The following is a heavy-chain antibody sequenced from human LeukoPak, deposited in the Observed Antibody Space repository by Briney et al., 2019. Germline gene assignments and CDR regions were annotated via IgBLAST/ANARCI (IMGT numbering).Heavy chain of an antibody. Sequence: PGGSLRLSCAASGFTFSSCEMNWVRQAPGKGLKWVSYISSSGSTIYYADSVKGRFTISRDNAKNSLYLQMNSLRAEDTAVYYCATITMVRGTDAFDIWGQGTMVTVSS. CDR3: ATITMVRGTDAFDI. CDR1: GFTFSSCE. D-gene: IGHD3-10*01. V-gene: IGHV3-48*03. J-gene: IGHJ3*02. CDR2: ISSSGSTI.